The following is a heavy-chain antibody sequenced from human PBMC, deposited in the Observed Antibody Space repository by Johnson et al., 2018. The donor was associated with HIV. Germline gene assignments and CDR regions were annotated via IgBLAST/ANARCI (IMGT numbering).Heavy chain of an antibody. J-gene: IGHJ3*02. V-gene: IGHV3-23*04. Sequence: VRLVESGGGLVQPGGSLRLSCAASGFTFSSYAMSWVRQAPGKGLEWVSAISGRGGSTYYADSVKGRFTISRDNSKNTLYLQMNSLRAEDTAVYYCARERYYYDSSGSYNPHAFDIWGQGTMVTVSS. CDR1: GFTFSSYA. D-gene: IGHD3-22*01. CDR3: ARERYYYDSSGSYNPHAFDI. CDR2: ISGRGGST.